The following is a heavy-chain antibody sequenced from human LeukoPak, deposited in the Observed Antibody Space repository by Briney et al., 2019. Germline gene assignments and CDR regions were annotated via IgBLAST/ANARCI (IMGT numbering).Heavy chain of an antibody. CDR1: GFTFSSYW. V-gene: IGHV3-15*01. J-gene: IGHJ4*02. CDR3: TTEPHYDGGAYYYSPFDY. D-gene: IGHD3-22*01. CDR2: IISKTDGGTT. Sequence: PGGSLRLSCAASGFTFSSYWIHWVRQAPGKGLEWVGRIISKTDGGTTDYAAPVRGRFTISRDDSKNTLYLQMNSLKTEDTAVYYCTTEPHYDGGAYYYSPFDYWGQGTLVTVSS.